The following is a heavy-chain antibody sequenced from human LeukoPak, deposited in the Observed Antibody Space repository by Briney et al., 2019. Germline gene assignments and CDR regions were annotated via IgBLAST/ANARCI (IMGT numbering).Heavy chain of an antibody. J-gene: IGHJ4*02. CDR2: ISGSSGHT. CDR1: GLTFSSYA. V-gene: IGHV3-23*01. Sequence: GGSLRLSCAASGLTFSSYAMSWVRQAPGKGLEWVSAISGSSGHTYYADSVKGRFTISRDNSKNTLYLQMDSLRAEDTAVYYCAKVGFSEMEWLLYSDHWGQGTLVTVSS. D-gene: IGHD3-3*01. CDR3: AKVGFSEMEWLLYSDH.